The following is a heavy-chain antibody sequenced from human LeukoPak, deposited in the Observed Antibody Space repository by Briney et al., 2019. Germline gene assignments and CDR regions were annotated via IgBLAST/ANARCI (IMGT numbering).Heavy chain of an antibody. J-gene: IGHJ4*02. D-gene: IGHD6-6*01. CDR3: AREGIAARIFDY. V-gene: IGHV4-31*03. CDR2: IYYSGSS. Sequence: PSETLSLTCTVSGGSISSGGYYWSCIRQHPGKGLEWIGYIYYSGSSHYNPSLKSRASISVDTSKNQFSLKLSSVTAADTAVYYCAREGIAARIFDYWGQGTLVTVSS. CDR1: GGSISSGGYY.